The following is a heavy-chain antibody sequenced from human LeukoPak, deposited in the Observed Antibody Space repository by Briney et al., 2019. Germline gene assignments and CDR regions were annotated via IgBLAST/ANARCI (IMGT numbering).Heavy chain of an antibody. D-gene: IGHD1-14*01. CDR2: INPSGGST. Sequence: ASVKVSCKASGYTFTNYHMHWVRQAPGQGLEWMGIINPSGGSTNYAQKFQGRVTMTRDMSTNTVYMQLSSLRSEDTAVYYCARGPLNPDYWGQGTLVTVSS. J-gene: IGHJ4*02. CDR1: GYTFTNYH. V-gene: IGHV1-46*01. CDR3: ARGPLNPDY.